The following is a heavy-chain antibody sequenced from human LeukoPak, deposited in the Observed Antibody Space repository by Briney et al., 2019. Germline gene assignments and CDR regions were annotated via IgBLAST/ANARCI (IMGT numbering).Heavy chain of an antibody. CDR2: ISYDGNNK. Sequence: GRSLRLPCAASGFSFSSYGMHWVRQAPGKGLEWVAVISYDGNNKYYGDSVKGRFTISRDNSKNTLYLQMNSLRAEDTAVYYCAKEGYFDSSGYLDNWGQGTLVTVSS. CDR3: AKEGYFDSSGYLDN. V-gene: IGHV3-30*18. CDR1: GFSFSSYG. D-gene: IGHD3-22*01. J-gene: IGHJ4*02.